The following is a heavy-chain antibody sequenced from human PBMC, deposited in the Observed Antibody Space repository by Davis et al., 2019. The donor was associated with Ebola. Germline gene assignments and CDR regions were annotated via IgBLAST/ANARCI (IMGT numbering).Heavy chain of an antibody. J-gene: IGHJ4*02. CDR3: AREGPIAAAGTPHFDY. Sequence: ASVKVFCKASGYTFTGYYMHWVRQAPGQGLEWMGWINPNSGGTNYAQKFQGWVTMTRDTSISTAYMELSRLRSDDTAVYYCAREGPIAAAGTPHFDYWGQGTLVTVSS. D-gene: IGHD6-13*01. CDR2: INPNSGGT. V-gene: IGHV1-2*04. CDR1: GYTFTGYY.